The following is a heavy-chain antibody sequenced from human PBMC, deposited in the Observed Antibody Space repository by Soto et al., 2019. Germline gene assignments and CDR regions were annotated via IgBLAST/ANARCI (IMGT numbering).Heavy chain of an antibody. CDR2: ISGSGGST. CDR1: GLTFSSYA. CDR3: AKGVGYSSSFGRADY. D-gene: IGHD6-6*01. J-gene: IGHJ4*02. Sequence: EVQLLESGGGLVQHGGSLRLSCAASGLTFSSYAMSWVRQAPGKGLEWVSAISGSGGSTYYADSVKGRFTISRDNSKNTLYLQMNSLRAEDTAVYYCAKGVGYSSSFGRADYWGQGTLFTVSS. V-gene: IGHV3-23*01.